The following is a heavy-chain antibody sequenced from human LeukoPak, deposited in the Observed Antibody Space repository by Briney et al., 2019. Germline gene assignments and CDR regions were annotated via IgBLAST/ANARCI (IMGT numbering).Heavy chain of an antibody. CDR2: ISDSGST. CDR3: ARPIMVRGVIDWFDP. CDR1: GGSISKYY. Sequence: SETLSLTCAVSGGSISKYYWTWIRQPPGKGLELIGFISDSGSTNYNPSLNSRVTISIDTSKNQFSLKLTSVTAADTAVYYCARPIMVRGVIDWFDPWGQGTPVTVSS. D-gene: IGHD3-10*01. J-gene: IGHJ5*02. V-gene: IGHV4-59*08.